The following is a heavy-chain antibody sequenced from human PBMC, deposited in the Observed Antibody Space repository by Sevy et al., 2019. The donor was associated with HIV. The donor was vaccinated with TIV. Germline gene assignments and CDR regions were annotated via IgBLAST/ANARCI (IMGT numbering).Heavy chain of an antibody. CDR1: GFIFSYYG. CDR2: IWYDGSNT. Sequence: GGSLRLSCAASGFIFSYYGMHWVRQTPGKGLEWLAVIWYDGSNTIYADSVKGRFTTSRDNSKNILYLQMNSLRDEDTAVYYCARDPHEIMGSGSYYLYWGQGTRVTISS. J-gene: IGHJ4*02. V-gene: IGHV3-33*01. D-gene: IGHD1-26*01. CDR3: ARDPHEIMGSGSYYLY.